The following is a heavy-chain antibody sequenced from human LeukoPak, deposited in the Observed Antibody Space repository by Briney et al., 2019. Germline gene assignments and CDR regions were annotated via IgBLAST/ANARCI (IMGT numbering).Heavy chain of an antibody. V-gene: IGHV4-4*02. Sequence: SGTLSLTCAVSGGSISSSNWWSWVRQPPGKGLEWIGYIYHSGSTYYNPSLKSRVTISVDRSKNQFSLKLSSVTAADTAVYYCARGSVPAATVDYWGQGALVTVSS. D-gene: IGHD2-2*01. CDR3: ARGSVPAATVDY. J-gene: IGHJ4*02. CDR1: GGSISSSNW. CDR2: IYHSGST.